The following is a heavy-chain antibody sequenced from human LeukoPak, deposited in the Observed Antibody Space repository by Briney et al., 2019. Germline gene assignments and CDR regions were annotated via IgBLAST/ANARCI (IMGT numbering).Heavy chain of an antibody. CDR2: IKQDGSEK. D-gene: IGHD1-26*01. J-gene: IGHJ4*02. CDR1: GFTFSSYW. CDR3: ARGDCGGSYYCTAGIVFDY. Sequence: GGSLRLSCAASGFTFSSYWMSWVRQAPGKGLEWVANIKQDGSEKYYVDSVKGRFTISRDNAKNSLYLQMNSLRAEDTDVYYCARGDCGGSYYCTAGIVFDYWGQGTLVTVSS. V-gene: IGHV3-7*01.